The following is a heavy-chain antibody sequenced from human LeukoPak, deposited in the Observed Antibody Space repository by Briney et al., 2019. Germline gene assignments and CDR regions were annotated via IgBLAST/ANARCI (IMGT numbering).Heavy chain of an antibody. CDR2: ISSSSSTI. CDR1: GFTFSSYY. J-gene: IGHJ4*02. CDR3: AKDQQIVSAKYYFDS. V-gene: IGHV3-48*01. Sequence: GGSLRLSCAASGFTFSSYYMNWVRQAPGKGLEWVSYISSSSSTIYYADSVKGRFTITRDNAKNTVYLQMNSLRVEDTAVYYCAKDQQIVSAKYYFDSWGQGILVTVSS. D-gene: IGHD1/OR15-1a*01.